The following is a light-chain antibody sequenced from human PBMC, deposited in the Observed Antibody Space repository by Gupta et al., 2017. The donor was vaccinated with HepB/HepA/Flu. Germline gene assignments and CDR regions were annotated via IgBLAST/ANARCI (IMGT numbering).Light chain of an antibody. Sequence: QSVLTQPPSASGTPGQRVTLSCSGSSSNIGSNTVNWYQQLPETAPKLLIYDDDRRPSGVPDRVSGSKSGTSASLAISVLQSDDEAHYYCSTWDDSRDGSVTFGGGTKLTVL. V-gene: IGLV1-44*01. CDR3: STWDDSRDGSVT. CDR2: DDD. CDR1: SSNIGSNT. J-gene: IGLJ2*01.